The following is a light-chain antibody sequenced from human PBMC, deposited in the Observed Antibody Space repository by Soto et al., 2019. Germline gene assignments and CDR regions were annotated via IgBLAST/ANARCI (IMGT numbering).Light chain of an antibody. J-gene: IGKJ3*01. CDR1: QDISNY. CDR2: AAS. Sequence: DIQMTQSPSSLSASVGDRVTITCRASQDISNYLAWYQQRPGKVPKLLIYAASTLQSDVPFRFSGSGSGTAFTLTISSLLPEDVATYYCQNLDSAAFTFGPGTKVDIK. V-gene: IGKV1-27*01. CDR3: QNLDSAAFT.